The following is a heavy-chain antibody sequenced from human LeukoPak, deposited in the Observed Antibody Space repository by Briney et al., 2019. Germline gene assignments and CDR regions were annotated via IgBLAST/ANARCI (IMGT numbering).Heavy chain of an antibody. D-gene: IGHD5-18*01. V-gene: IGHV3-21*01. Sequence: SLGPSCATSGFPFRSYSKNWGRQAPGEGVEGVSSISSSYNYIYYADSLKGRFTVSRDNAKNSLYLQMNSLRAKDTAVYYCAREFYSYGVFDYWGQGTLVTVSS. CDR2: ISSSYNYI. J-gene: IGHJ4*02. CDR1: GFPFRSYS. CDR3: AREFYSYGVFDY.